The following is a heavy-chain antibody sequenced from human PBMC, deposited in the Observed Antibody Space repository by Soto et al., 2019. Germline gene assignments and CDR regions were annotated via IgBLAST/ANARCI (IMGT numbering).Heavy chain of an antibody. D-gene: IGHD3-22*01. CDR3: ARGYHYYDSSGYDKWDAFDI. CDR2: ISSSSSYR. J-gene: IGHJ3*02. V-gene: IGHV3-21*01. CDR1: GFTFSSYS. Sequence: EVQLVESGGGLVKPGGSLRLSCAASGFTFSSYSMNWVRQAPGKGLEWVSSISSSSSYRDYADSVKGRFTISRDNAKNSLYLQMNSLSAEDTAVYYCARGYHYYDSSGYDKWDAFDIWGQGTMVTVSS.